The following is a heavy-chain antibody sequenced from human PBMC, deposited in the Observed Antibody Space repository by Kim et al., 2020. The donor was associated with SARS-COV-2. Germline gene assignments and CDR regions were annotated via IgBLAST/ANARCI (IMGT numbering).Heavy chain of an antibody. CDR2: ISSSSSYI. D-gene: IGHD4-4*01. Sequence: GGSLRLSCAASGFTFSSYSMNWVRQAPGKGLEWVSSISSSSSYIYYADSVKGRFTISRDNAKNSLYLQMNSLRAENTAVYYCARDRGYDYSFYYYYGMDVWGQGTTVTVSS. J-gene: IGHJ6*02. CDR3: ARDRGYDYSFYYYYGMDV. V-gene: IGHV3-21*01. CDR1: GFTFSSYS.